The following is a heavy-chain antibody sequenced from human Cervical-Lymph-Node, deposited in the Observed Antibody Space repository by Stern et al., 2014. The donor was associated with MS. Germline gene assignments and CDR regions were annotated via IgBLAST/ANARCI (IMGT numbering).Heavy chain of an antibody. D-gene: IGHD3-10*01. Sequence: QVQLVESGAEVKKPGSSVKVSCKSSGGISWVRQAPGQGLEWMGGVIPFVGTSNYAQKFQGRVIINADTSTNTTYLHLSRLTSADTAVYYCARGSGDNWFGPWGQGTLVTVSS. V-gene: IGHV1-69*06. J-gene: IGHJ5*02. CDR3: ARGSGDNWFGP. CDR1: GG. CDR2: VIPFVGTS.